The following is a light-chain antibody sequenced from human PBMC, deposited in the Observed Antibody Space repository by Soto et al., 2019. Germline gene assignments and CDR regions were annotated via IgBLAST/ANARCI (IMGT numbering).Light chain of an antibody. CDR3: AAWDDSLSGVV. V-gene: IGLV1-47*01. CDR1: SSNIGSNY. J-gene: IGLJ2*01. Sequence: QPVLTQPPSASGTPGQRVTISCSGSSSNIGSNYMYWYQQLPGTAPKLLIYRNNQRPSGVPDRFSDSKSGTSASLAISGLRSEDEADYYCAAWDDSLSGVVFGGGTKVTVL. CDR2: RNN.